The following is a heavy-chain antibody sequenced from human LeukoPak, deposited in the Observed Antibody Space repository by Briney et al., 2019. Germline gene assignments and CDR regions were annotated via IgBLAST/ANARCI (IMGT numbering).Heavy chain of an antibody. CDR2: ISAYNGNT. V-gene: IGHV1-18*01. CDR1: GYTFTSYG. CDR3: ARLYYYDSSGPFDY. J-gene: IGHJ4*02. Sequence: ASVTVSCTASGYTFTSYGISWVRQAPGQGLEWMGWISAYNGNTNYAQKLQGRVTMTTDTSTSTAYMELRSLRSDDTAVYYCARLYYYDSSGPFDYWGQGTLVTVSS. D-gene: IGHD3-22*01.